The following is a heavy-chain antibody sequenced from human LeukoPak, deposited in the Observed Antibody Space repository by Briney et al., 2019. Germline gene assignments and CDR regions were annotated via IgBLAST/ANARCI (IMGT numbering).Heavy chain of an antibody. CDR3: ARGGLLFWFDP. CDR1: GGSISSGGYY. CDR2: IYYSGST. Sequence: PSQTLSLTCTVSGGSISSGGYYWSWIRQHPGKGLEWIGYIYYSGSTYYNPSLKSRVTISVDTSKNRFSLKLSSVTAADTAVYCCARGGLLFWFDPWGQGTLVTVSS. D-gene: IGHD3-10*01. J-gene: IGHJ5*02. V-gene: IGHV4-31*03.